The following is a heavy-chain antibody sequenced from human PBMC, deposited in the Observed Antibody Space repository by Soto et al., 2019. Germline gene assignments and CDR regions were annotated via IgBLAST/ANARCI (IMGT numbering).Heavy chain of an antibody. Sequence: ASVKVSCKASGYTFTSYYMNWVRQAPGQGLEWLGIINPSGGYTTYAQRFLGRVTMTSDTSTSTVHMELGSLTSEDTAVYYCAKDRRKVVVAAPFDYWGQGTLVTVSS. CDR3: AKDRRKVVVAAPFDY. D-gene: IGHD2-15*01. CDR1: GYTFTSYY. CDR2: INPSGGYT. J-gene: IGHJ4*02. V-gene: IGHV1-46*01.